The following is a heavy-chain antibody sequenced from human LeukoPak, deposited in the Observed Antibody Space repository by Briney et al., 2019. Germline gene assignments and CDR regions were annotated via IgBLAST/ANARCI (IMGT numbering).Heavy chain of an antibody. Sequence: MTSETLSLTCTVSGGSITSYYYSWIRQPPGKGLEWIGYIYYSGSTNYNPSLKSRVTMSVDMSKNQLSLKLGSVTAADTAVYYCAYGGNSGTFDVWGQGTMVTVSS. D-gene: IGHD4-23*01. CDR1: GGSITSYY. CDR2: IYYSGST. V-gene: IGHV4-59*03. CDR3: AYGGNSGTFDV. J-gene: IGHJ3*01.